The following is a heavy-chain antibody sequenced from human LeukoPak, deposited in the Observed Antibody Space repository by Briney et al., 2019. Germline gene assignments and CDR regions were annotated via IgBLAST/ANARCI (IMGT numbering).Heavy chain of an antibody. V-gene: IGHV4-34*01. CDR2: INHSGST. Sequence: SETLSLTCAVYGGSFSGYYWSWIRQPPGKGLEWIGEINHSGSTNYNPSLKSRVTISVDTSKNQFSLKLSSVTAADTAVYYCARGGRHRRWYFDLWGRGTLVTVSS. D-gene: IGHD2-15*01. CDR3: ARGGRHRRWYFDL. CDR1: GGSFSGYY. J-gene: IGHJ2*01.